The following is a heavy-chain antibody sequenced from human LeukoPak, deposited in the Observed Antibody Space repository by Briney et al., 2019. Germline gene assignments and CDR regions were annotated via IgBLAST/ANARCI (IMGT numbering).Heavy chain of an antibody. V-gene: IGHV3-30-3*01. Sequence: PGGSPRLSCAASGFAFSSYTTHWVRQAPGKGLEWVAVISFDGTNKYYADSVKGRFTISRDSSKNTLYLQMNSPRAEDTAVYYCARAPSGTYVLYFDYWGQGTLVTVSS. CDR2: ISFDGTNK. CDR3: ARAPSGTYVLYFDY. J-gene: IGHJ4*02. CDR1: GFAFSSYT. D-gene: IGHD1-26*01.